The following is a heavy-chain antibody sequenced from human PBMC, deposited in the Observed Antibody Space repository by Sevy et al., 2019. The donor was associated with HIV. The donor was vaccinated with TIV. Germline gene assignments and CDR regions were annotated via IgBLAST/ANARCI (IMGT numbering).Heavy chain of an antibody. V-gene: IGHV1-2*06. CDR2: INPNSGGT. CDR1: GYTFNGYY. Sequence: ASVKVSCQASGYTFNGYYIHWVRQAPGQGLEWMGRINPNSGGTNYAQKFQGRVTMTRDTSISTAYMELGRLRSDDTAVYYCACYAIDVFYIWGQGTTVTVSS. CDR3: ACYAIDVFYI. J-gene: IGHJ3*02. D-gene: IGHD3-16*01.